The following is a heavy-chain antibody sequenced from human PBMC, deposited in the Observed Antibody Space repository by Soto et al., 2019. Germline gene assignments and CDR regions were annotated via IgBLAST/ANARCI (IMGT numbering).Heavy chain of an antibody. Sequence: QVQLVQSGAEVKKPGSSVKVSCKASGDTFSSFAISWVRQAPGQGLEWMGGIIPIFRTPKYAQKFQGRVTITADEHTSTADMELSSLRSEDTAVYYCARDKDREQLGGNYYYALDVWGQGTTVIVSS. CDR1: GDTFSSFA. J-gene: IGHJ6*02. CDR2: IIPIFRTP. D-gene: IGHD3-3*02. V-gene: IGHV1-69*12. CDR3: ARDKDREQLGGNYYYALDV.